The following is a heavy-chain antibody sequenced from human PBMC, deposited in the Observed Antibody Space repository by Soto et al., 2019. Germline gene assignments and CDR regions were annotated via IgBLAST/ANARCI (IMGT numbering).Heavy chain of an antibody. CDR1: GGSISSSSYY. CDR3: ARIASGGSYYTAPDLYFYYGMDV. CDR2: IYYSGST. D-gene: IGHD3-10*01. Sequence: SETLSLTCTVSGGSISSSSYYWGWIRQPPGKGLEWIGSIYYSGSTYYNPSLKSRVTISVDTSKNQFSLKLSSVTAADTAVYYCARIASGGSYYTAPDLYFYYGMDVWGQGTTVTVSS. J-gene: IGHJ6*02. V-gene: IGHV4-39*07.